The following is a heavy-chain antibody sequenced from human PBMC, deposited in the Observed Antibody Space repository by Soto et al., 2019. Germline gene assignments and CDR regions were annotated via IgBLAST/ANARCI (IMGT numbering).Heavy chain of an antibody. J-gene: IGHJ4*02. CDR3: ARVESNGQVATMGFDY. CDR1: GFTFSSYS. V-gene: IGHV3-21*01. D-gene: IGHD5-12*01. CDR2: ISSSSSYI. Sequence: GGSLRLSCAASGFTFSSYSMNWVRQAPGKGLEWVSSISSSSSYIYYADSVKGRFTISRDNAKNSLYLQMNSLRAEDTAVYYCARVESNGQVATMGFDYWGQGTLVTVSS.